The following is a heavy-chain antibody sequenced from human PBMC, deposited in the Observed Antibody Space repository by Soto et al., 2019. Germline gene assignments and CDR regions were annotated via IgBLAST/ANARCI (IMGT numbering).Heavy chain of an antibody. D-gene: IGHD2-8*02. CDR1: GGSFSPNY. V-gene: IGHV4-34*01. Sequence: SETLSLTCTLSGGSFSPNYWAWIRQPPGTGLEWIGEINHSGSTNYNPSLKSRVTISVDTSKNQFSLKLTSVTAADTAVYYCARDRITGLFDYWGQGTLVTVSS. J-gene: IGHJ4*02. CDR2: INHSGST. CDR3: ARDRITGLFDY.